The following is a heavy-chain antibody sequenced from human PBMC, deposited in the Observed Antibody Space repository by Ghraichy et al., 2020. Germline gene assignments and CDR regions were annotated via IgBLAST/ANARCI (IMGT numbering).Heavy chain of an antibody. V-gene: IGHV3-15*01. Sequence: GESLNISWATSGFTFKDKWMSWVRQGPGKGLEWIARIKSKKDGATIDYSATVRGRFTISRDDSRNRLYLQMNSVRIDDTGVYYCTTDPHDWGQGTPVIVSS. CDR3: TTDPHD. CDR1: GFTFKDKW. CDR2: IKSKKDGATI. J-gene: IGHJ4*02.